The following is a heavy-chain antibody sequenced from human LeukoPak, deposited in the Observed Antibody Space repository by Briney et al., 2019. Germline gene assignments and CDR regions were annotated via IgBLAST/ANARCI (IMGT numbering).Heavy chain of an antibody. Sequence: ASVKVSCKASGYTFTSYDINWVRQATGQGLEWMGWMNPNSGNTGYAQKFQGRVTTTRNTSISTAYMELSSLRSEDTAVYYCAREIPTTAAGSFDYWGQGTLVTVSS. CDR2: MNPNSGNT. CDR1: GYTFTSYD. V-gene: IGHV1-8*03. J-gene: IGHJ4*02. CDR3: AREIPTTAAGSFDY. D-gene: IGHD6-13*01.